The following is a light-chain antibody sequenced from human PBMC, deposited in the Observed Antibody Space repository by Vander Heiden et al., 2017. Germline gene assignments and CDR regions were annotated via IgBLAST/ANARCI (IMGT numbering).Light chain of an antibody. CDR2: KDR. CDR3: QSADSSGIYWV. J-gene: IGLJ3*02. CDR1: ALPSQF. V-gene: IGLV3-25*02. Sequence: SYELTQPSSVSVSPGQTARITCSGDALPSQFAYWYQQKPGQAPVLLIYKDRERPSGIPGRFSGSSSGNTATLTISGVQAEEEGDYYCQSADSSGIYWVFGGGTKLTVL.